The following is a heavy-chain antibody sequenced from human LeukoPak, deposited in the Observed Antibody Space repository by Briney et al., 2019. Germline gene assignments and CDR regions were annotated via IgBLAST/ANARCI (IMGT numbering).Heavy chain of an antibody. CDR1: GGSFSGYY. CDR3: ARGRSYYYDSSGYYYLYYYYYTDV. V-gene: IGHV4-34*01. Sequence: SETLSLTCAVYGGSFSGYYWSWIRQPPGKGLEWIGEINHSGSTNYNPSLKSRVTISVDTSKNQFSLKLRSVTAADTAVYYCARGRSYYYDSSGYYYLYYYYYTDVWGKGTTVTVSS. CDR2: INHSGST. D-gene: IGHD3-22*01. J-gene: IGHJ6*03.